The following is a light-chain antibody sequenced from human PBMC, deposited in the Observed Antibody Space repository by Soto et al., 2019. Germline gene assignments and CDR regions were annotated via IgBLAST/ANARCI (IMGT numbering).Light chain of an antibody. CDR1: SNDVGGYNY. CDR2: EVS. V-gene: IGLV2-14*01. Sequence: QSALTQPASVSGSPGQSITISCTGTSNDVGGYNYVSWYQQHPGKAPKLIIFEVSDRPSGVSNRFSGSKSGNTASLTISGLQADDGAVYYCHSYTPSTTLYVFGTGTKLTVL. CDR3: HSYTPSTTLYV. J-gene: IGLJ1*01.